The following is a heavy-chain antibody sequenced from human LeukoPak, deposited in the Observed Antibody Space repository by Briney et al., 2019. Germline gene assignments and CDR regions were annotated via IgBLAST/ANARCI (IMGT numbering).Heavy chain of an antibody. CDR2: ISSSSSYI. CDR3: AAQGGLYDFWSGFNY. V-gene: IGHV3-21*01. D-gene: IGHD3-3*01. Sequence: GSXRXSCXASGFSFSGHWMHWARQLPGKGLEWVSSISSSSSYIYYADSVKGRFTISRDNAKNSLYLQMNSLRAEDTAVYYCAAQGGLYDFWSGFNYWGQGTLVTVSS. J-gene: IGHJ4*02. CDR1: GFSFSGHW.